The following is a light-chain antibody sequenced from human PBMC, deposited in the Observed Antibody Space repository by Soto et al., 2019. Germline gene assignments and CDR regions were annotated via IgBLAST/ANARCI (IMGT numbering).Light chain of an antibody. J-gene: IGKJ5*01. CDR2: DAS. CDR1: QSVSSY. Sequence: EIVLTQSPATLSLSPGERATLSCRASQSVSSYLAWYQQKPGQAPRLLIYDASNRATGIPARFRGSGSGTDFTLTISSLEPEVFAVYYCQQRSNWPPITFGQGTRLEIK. V-gene: IGKV3-11*01. CDR3: QQRSNWPPIT.